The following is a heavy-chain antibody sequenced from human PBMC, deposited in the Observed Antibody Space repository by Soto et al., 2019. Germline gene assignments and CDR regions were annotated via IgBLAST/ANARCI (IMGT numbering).Heavy chain of an antibody. J-gene: IGHJ5*02. CDR3: SRRAGLRGEQRDGGFDA. D-gene: IGHD3-16*01. Sequence: QVQLQESGPGLVKPSDTLSLTCAVSGYSISSSNWWGWIRQPPGKGLEWIGYIYYSGSTYYNPSLTRLGTLSGAXSXPXXSLNLSSVPAVDTAVYYWSRRAGLRGEQRDGGFDARGQGTLVTVAS. CDR2: IYYSGST. V-gene: IGHV4-28*01. CDR1: GYSISSSNW.